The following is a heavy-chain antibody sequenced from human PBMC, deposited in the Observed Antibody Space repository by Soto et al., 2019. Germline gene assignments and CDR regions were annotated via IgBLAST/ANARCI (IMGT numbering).Heavy chain of an antibody. CDR3: AREGLYGSIQDNTFDI. D-gene: IGHD6-19*01. V-gene: IGHV1-8*01. Sequence: QVQLVQSGAEVKRSGASVRISCKASGYTFNRHDINWVRQATGQGPEWIGWMNPNSGNTGYAQKFQGRVTMTRDSSIPTAYMDLSSLTSEDTAIYYCAREGLYGSIQDNTFDIWGQGTMVSVSS. CDR2: MNPNSGNT. CDR1: GYTFNRHD. J-gene: IGHJ3*02.